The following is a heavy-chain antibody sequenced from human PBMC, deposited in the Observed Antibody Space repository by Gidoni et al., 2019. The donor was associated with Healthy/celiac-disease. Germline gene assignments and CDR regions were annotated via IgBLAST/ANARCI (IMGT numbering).Heavy chain of an antibody. CDR2: ISYDGSNK. V-gene: IGHV3-30*18. J-gene: IGHJ4*02. D-gene: IGHD6-13*01. CDR3: AKDRRAAAGTGYTYFDY. CDR1: GFTFSSYG. Sequence: QVQLVESGGGVVQPGRSLRLSCAASGFTFSSYGMHWGRQAPGKGLEWVAVISYDGSNKYDADSVKGRFTISRDNSKNTLYLQMNSLRAEDTAVYYGAKDRRAAAGTGYTYFDYWGQGTLVTVSS.